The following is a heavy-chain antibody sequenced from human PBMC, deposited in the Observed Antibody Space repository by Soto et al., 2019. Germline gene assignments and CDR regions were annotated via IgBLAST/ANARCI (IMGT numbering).Heavy chain of an antibody. V-gene: IGHV3-23*01. J-gene: IGHJ4*02. CDR2: IRGSGGST. Sequence: GGSLRLSCAASGFTFSSYAMSWVRQAPGKGLEWVSAIRGSGGSTYYADSAKGRFTISRDNSKNTLYLQMNSLRAEDTAVYYCAKDAPYYYDSSGYYFDYWGQGTLVTVSS. CDR3: AKDAPYYYDSSGYYFDY. CDR1: GFTFSSYA. D-gene: IGHD3-22*01.